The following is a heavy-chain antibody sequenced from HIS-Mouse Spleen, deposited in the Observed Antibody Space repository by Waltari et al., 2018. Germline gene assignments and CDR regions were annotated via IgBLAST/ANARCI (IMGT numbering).Heavy chain of an antibody. V-gene: IGHV4-38-2*02. J-gene: IGHJ6*02. CDR1: GYSIRSGSL. CDR3: ARAIEYSSSWYYYYYGMDV. D-gene: IGHD6-13*01. Sequence: QVQLQESGPGLVKPSATLSLTCTVPGYSIRSGSLLGWLRPPPGEGLGWIGSIHHRGSTYYNPSLKSRVTISVDTSKNQFSLKLSSVTAADTAVYYCARAIEYSSSWYYYYYGMDVWGQGTTVTVSS. CDR2: IHHRGST.